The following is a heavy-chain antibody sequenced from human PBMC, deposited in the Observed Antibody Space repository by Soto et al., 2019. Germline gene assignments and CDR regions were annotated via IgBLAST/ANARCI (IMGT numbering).Heavy chain of an antibody. CDR3: ARLANFDDSSPQEGWFDP. D-gene: IGHD3-22*01. J-gene: IGHJ5*02. CDR2: IYPGDSDT. V-gene: IGHV5-51*01. CDR1: GYSFTSYW. Sequence: PGESLKISCRGSGYSFTSYWIGWVRQMPGKGLEWMGIIYPGDSDTRYSPSFQGQVTISADKSISTAYLQWSSLKASDTAMYYCARLANFDDSSPQEGWFDPWGQGTLVTVSS.